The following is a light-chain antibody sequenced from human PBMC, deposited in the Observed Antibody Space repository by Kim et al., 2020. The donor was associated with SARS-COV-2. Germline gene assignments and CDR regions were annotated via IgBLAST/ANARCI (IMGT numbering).Light chain of an antibody. V-gene: IGLV2-11*01. CDR1: SGDVGGYNY. J-gene: IGLJ3*02. Sequence: QSALTQPRSVSGSPGQSVTISCTGTSGDVGGYNYVSWYQQHPGRAPKVIIYDVNERPSGVPGRFSGSKSGNTASLIISGLQAEDEADYYCCSYAGTSSNWVFGGGTKVTVL. CDR2: DVN. CDR3: CSYAGTSSNWV.